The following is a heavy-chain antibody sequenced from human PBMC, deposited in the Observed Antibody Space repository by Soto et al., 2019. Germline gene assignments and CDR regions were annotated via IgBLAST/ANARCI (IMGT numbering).Heavy chain of an antibody. Sequence: GGFLRLSCAASGFTFSSYSMNWVRQAPGKGLEWVSSISSSSSYIYYADSVKGRFTISRDNAKNSLYLQMNSLRAEDTAVYYCARDFFQESIHTAYGMDVWGQGTTVTVSS. CDR1: GFTFSSYS. D-gene: IGHD3-10*01. CDR2: ISSSSSYI. J-gene: IGHJ6*02. CDR3: ARDFFQESIHTAYGMDV. V-gene: IGHV3-21*01.